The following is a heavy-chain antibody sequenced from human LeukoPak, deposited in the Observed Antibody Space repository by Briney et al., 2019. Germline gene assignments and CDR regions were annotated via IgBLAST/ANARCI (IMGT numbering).Heavy chain of an antibody. CDR2: FDPEDGVT. CDR3: ATKYYDILTGFSDY. CDR1: GYTLAELS. D-gene: IGHD3-9*01. Sequence: GASVKVSCKVSGYTLAELSMHWVRQAPGKGLEWMGGFDPEDGVTIYAQKFQGRVTMTEDTSTDTAYMELSSLRSEDTAVYYCATKYYDILTGFSDYWGQGTLVTVSS. V-gene: IGHV1-24*01. J-gene: IGHJ4*02.